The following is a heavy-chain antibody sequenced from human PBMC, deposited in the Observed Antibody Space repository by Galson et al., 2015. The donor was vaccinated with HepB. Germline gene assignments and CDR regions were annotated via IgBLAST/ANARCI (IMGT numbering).Heavy chain of an antibody. J-gene: IGHJ3*02. Sequence: SLRLSCAASGFTFSSYSMNWVRQPSGKGLEWVSYMSTTSDIYYADSVKGRFIISRDDAKNSLYLQMNSLRAEDTAVYYCARDHQWAFDIWGHGTMVTVSS. D-gene: IGHD2-8*01. CDR1: GFTFSSYS. CDR3: ARDHQWAFDI. CDR2: MSTTSDI. V-gene: IGHV3-48*01.